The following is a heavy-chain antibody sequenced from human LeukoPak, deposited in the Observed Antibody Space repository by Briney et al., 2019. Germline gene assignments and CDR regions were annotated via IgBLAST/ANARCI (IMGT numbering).Heavy chain of an antibody. CDR3: SLKYCSGGSCYARYFDY. V-gene: IGHV3-23*01. J-gene: IGHJ4*02. Sequence: GGSLRLSCAASGFTFSSYAMSWVRQAPGKGLEWVSAISGSGGSTYYADSVKGRFTISRDNSKNTLYLQMNSLRAEDTAVYYCSLKYCSGGSCYARYFDYWGQGTLVTVSS. CDR1: GFTFSSYA. D-gene: IGHD2-15*01. CDR2: ISGSGGST.